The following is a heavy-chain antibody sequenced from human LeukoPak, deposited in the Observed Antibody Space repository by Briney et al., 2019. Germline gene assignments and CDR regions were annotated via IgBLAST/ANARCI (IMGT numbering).Heavy chain of an antibody. CDR1: GFTFSNYW. CDR3: ARDGGYSGYDYYYYYYGMDV. CDR2: IDSDGSST. V-gene: IGHV3-74*01. Sequence: GGSLRLSCAASGFTFSNYWMHWVRQVPGKGLVWVSRIDSDGSSTRYADSVKGRFTISRDNAKNTLYLQMNSLRAEDTAVYYCARDGGYSGYDYYYYYYGMDVWGQGTTVTVFS. J-gene: IGHJ6*02. D-gene: IGHD5-12*01.